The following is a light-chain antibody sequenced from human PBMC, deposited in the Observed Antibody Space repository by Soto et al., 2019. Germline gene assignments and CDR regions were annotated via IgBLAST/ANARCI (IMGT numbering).Light chain of an antibody. J-gene: IGKJ1*01. CDR1: QSVSSN. Sequence: EIVLTQSPGTKSLSPGESATLSCRASQSVSSNYLAWYQQKPGQAPRLLIYGASTRATGIPARFSGSGSGTEFTLTISSLQSEDFAVYYCQQYNNWPWTFGQGTKVDIK. V-gene: IGKV3-15*01. CDR2: GAS. CDR3: QQYNNWPWT.